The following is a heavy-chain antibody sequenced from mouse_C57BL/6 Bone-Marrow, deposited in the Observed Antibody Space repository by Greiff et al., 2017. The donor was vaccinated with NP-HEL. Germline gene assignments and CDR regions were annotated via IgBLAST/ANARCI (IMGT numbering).Heavy chain of an antibody. CDR2: IDPENGDT. V-gene: IGHV14-4*01. D-gene: IGHD1-1*01. CDR3: TTGGSSPYAMDY. Sequence: VQLQQSGAELVRPGASVKLSCTVSGFNIKDDYMHWVKQRPELGLEWIGWIDPENGDTEYASKFQGKATITADTSSNTAYLQLSSLTSEDTAVYYCTTGGSSPYAMDYRGQGTSVTVSS. J-gene: IGHJ4*01. CDR1: GFNIKDDY.